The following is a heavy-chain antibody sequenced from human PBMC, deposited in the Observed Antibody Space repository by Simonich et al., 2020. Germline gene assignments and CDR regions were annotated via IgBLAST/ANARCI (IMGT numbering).Heavy chain of an antibody. CDR1: GFTFSSYS. D-gene: IGHD2-2*01. J-gene: IGHJ6*02. Sequence: EVQLVESGGGLVKPGGSLRLSCAASGFTFSSYSMNWVRQAPGKGLEWVSSISSSSSYIYYADSVKDRFTNARDNAKNSLYLQMNGLRAEDTAVYYCAGGVYCSSTSCSTYYYYGMDVWGQGTTVTVSS. CDR2: ISSSSSYI. CDR3: AGGVYCSSTSCSTYYYYGMDV. V-gene: IGHV3-21*01.